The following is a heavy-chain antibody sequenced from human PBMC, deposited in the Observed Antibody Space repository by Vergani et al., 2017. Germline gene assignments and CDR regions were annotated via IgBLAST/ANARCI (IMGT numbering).Heavy chain of an antibody. J-gene: IGHJ6*03. Sequence: QVQLVQSGAEVKKPGSSVKVSCKASGVTFSSYAISWVRQAPGQGLEWMGGIIPIFGTANYAQKFQGRVTITADESTSTAYMELSSLRSEDTAVYYCARSNRTAICGAGGLYYYYYYMDVWGKGTTVTVSS. CDR1: GVTFSSYA. D-gene: IGHD3-3*01. CDR2: IIPIFGTA. CDR3: ARSNRTAICGAGGLYYYYYYMDV. V-gene: IGHV1-69*01.